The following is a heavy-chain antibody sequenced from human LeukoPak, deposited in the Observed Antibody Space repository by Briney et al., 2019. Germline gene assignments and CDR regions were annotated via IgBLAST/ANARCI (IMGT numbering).Heavy chain of an antibody. Sequence: GGSLRLSCAASGFTFSAYWMTWVRQAPGKGLEWVANIKEDGTEKNYVDSVKGRFTISRDNVKKSLYLEMNSLRVEDTAVYYCARSGYYARGYMDVWGKGTTVTVSS. CDR2: IKEDGTEK. CDR3: ARSGYYARGYMDV. D-gene: IGHD3-22*01. CDR1: GFTFSAYW. V-gene: IGHV3-7*03. J-gene: IGHJ6*03.